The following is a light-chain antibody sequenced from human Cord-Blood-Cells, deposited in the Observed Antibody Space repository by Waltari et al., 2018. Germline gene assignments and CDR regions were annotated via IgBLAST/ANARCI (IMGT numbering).Light chain of an antibody. CDR2: DVS. V-gene: IGLV2-11*01. CDR1: SSDVGGYNY. CDR3: CSYAGSYTFV. J-gene: IGLJ1*01. Sequence: QSALTQPRSVSGSPGQSVTISCPGTSSDVGGYNYVSWYQQHPGKAPKLMIYDVSKRPSGVPDRFSGSKSGNTASLTISGLQAEEEADYYCCSYAGSYTFVFGTGTKVTVL.